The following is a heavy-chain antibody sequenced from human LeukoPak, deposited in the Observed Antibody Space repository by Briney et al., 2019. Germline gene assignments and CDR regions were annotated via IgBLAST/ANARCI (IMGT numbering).Heavy chain of an antibody. J-gene: IGHJ4*02. CDR1: GFTFSSYW. CDR2: INTDESST. Sequence: GGSLRLSCAASGFTFSSYWMHRVRQAPGKGLVWVSRINTDESSTTYADSVKGRFTISRDSAKNTLYLQMDSLRAEDTAVYYCVRDIYIRRDSWYDVRSFDNWGQGALVTVSS. V-gene: IGHV3-74*01. CDR3: VRDIYIRRDSWYDVRSFDN. D-gene: IGHD6-13*01.